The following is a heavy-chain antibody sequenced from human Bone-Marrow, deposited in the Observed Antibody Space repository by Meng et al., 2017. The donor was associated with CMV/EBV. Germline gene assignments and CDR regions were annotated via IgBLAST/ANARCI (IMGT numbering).Heavy chain of an antibody. J-gene: IGHJ4*02. Sequence: SETLSLTCTVSGGSISSYYWSWIRQPPGKGLEWIGYIYYSGSTNYNPSLKSRVTISVDTSKNQFSLKLSSVTAADTAVYYCARTTSGRFAYWGPGHLVTGAS. V-gene: IGHV4-59*01. CDR3: ARTTSGRFAY. D-gene: IGHD2-8*01. CDR1: GGSISSYY. CDR2: IYYSGST.